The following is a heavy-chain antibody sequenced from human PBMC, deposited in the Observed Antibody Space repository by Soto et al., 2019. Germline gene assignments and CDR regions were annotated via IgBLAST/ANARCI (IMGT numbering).Heavy chain of an antibody. CDR1: GDSVSSNSAA. D-gene: IGHD6-13*01. CDR2: TYYRSKWYN. V-gene: IGHV6-1*01. Sequence: SQTLSLTCAISGDSVSSNSAAWNWIRQSPSRGLEWLGRTYYRSKWYNDYAVSVKSRITINPDTSKNQFSLQLNSVTPEDTAVYYCARDSSWALDTMDYFDYWGQGTLVTVSS. J-gene: IGHJ4*02. CDR3: ARDSSWALDTMDYFDY.